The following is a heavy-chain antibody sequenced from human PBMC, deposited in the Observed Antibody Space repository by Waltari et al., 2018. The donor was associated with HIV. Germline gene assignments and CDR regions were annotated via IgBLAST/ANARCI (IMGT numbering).Heavy chain of an antibody. CDR3: ATGVRYYSP. D-gene: IGHD3-22*01. V-gene: IGHV3-53*01. J-gene: IGHJ5*02. Sequence: EILLVESGGRLIQPGGSLGLSCVASNFSISTRPVTWVRQIPGGPLGWVAVIHPGETPHYAESVECRFTIARLKSRTSVILLMNGLFVDDTAIYYCATGVRYYSPWGLGTPVTVSA. CDR1: NFSISTRP. CDR2: IHPGETP.